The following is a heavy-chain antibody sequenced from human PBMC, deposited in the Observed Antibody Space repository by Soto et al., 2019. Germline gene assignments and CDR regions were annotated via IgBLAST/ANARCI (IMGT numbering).Heavy chain of an antibody. CDR3: AAAKYYDFWSGYSIPYYYYYMDV. CDR2: IVVGSGNT. Sequence: QMQLVQSGPAVKKPGTSVKVSCKASGFTFTSSAMQWVRQARGQRLEWIGWIVVGSGNTNYAQKCQERVTSTRDMSTSTAYMELSSLRSEDTAVYYCAAAKYYDFWSGYSIPYYYYYMDVWGKGTTVTVSS. V-gene: IGHV1-58*02. D-gene: IGHD3-3*01. CDR1: GFTFTSSA. J-gene: IGHJ6*03.